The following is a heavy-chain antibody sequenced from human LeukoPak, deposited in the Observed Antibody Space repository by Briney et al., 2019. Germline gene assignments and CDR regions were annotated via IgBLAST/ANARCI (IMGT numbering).Heavy chain of an antibody. D-gene: IGHD3-10*01. CDR2: INHSGST. CDR3: ARGSLYYYGSGRGAFDI. Sequence: PSETLSLTCAVYGGSFSGYYWSWIRQPPGKGLEWIGEINHSGSTNYNPSLKSRVTISVDTSKNQFFLKLSSVTAADTAVYYCARGSLYYYGSGRGAFDIWGQGTMVAVSS. CDR1: GGSFSGYY. V-gene: IGHV4-34*01. J-gene: IGHJ3*02.